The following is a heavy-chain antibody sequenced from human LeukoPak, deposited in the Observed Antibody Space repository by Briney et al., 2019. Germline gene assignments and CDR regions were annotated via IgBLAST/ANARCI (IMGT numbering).Heavy chain of an antibody. CDR3: ASRRDGYNYLNYFDY. CDR1: GGTFSSYA. D-gene: IGHD5-24*01. Sequence: SVTVSCKASGGTFSSYAISWVRQAPGQGLEWMGGIIPIFGTANYAQKFQGRVTITADESTSTAYMELSSLRSEDTAVYYCASRRDGYNYLNYFDYWGQGTLVTVSS. V-gene: IGHV1-69*13. J-gene: IGHJ4*02. CDR2: IIPIFGTA.